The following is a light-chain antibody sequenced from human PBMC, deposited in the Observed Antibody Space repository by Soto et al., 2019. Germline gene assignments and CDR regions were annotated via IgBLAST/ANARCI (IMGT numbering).Light chain of an antibody. CDR2: GAS. V-gene: IGKV3-20*01. CDR1: QSVTSSY. J-gene: IGKJ3*01. Sequence: ENVLTQSPGTLSLSPRERANLSCRASQSVTSSYLAWYQQKPGQAPSLLIYGASSRATGIPDRFSGSGSGTDFTLTISRLEPEDFAVYYCQHYGSSLFTFGPGNIVTI. CDR3: QHYGSSLFT.